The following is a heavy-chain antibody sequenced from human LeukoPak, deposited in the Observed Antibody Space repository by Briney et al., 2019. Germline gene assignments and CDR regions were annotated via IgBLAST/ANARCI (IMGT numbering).Heavy chain of an antibody. D-gene: IGHD3-10*01. V-gene: IGHV4-59*01. CDR2: IHYTGST. CDR3: ARGGYYGSGNDFRFDP. Sequence: SETLSLTCTVSGGSISSYYWSWIRQSPGKGLECIGYIHYTGSTNYNPSLKSRVTISVETSENQFSHQLKSVTPADTAVYYCARGGYYGSGNDFRFDPWGQGTLVTVSS. CDR1: GGSISSYY. J-gene: IGHJ5*02.